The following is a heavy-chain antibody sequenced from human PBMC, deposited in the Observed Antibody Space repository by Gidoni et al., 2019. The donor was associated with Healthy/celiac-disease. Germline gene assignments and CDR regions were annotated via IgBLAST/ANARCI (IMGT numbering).Heavy chain of an antibody. V-gene: IGHV3-7*01. D-gene: IGHD3-22*01. CDR3: ARDHKFEDYYDSSYFDY. CDR1: GFTFSSYW. J-gene: IGHJ4*02. Sequence: EVQLVESGGGLVQPGGSLRLSCAASGFTFSSYWMSWVRQAPGKGLEWVANIKQDGSEKYYVDSVKGRFTISRDNAKNSLYLQMNSLRAEDTAVYYCARDHKFEDYYDSSYFDYWGQGTLVTVSS. CDR2: IKQDGSEK.